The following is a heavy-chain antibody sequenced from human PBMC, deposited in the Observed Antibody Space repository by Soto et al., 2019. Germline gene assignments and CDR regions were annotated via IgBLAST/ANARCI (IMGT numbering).Heavy chain of an antibody. CDR1: GGPISSSSYY. Sequence: PSETLSLTCTVSGGPISSSSYYWGCIRQAPGKGLEWLATIYYTGYTYHNPSLKSHVTISVDTSKNQFSLKLTSVTAADTALYYCARSAIATHWFFDLWGRGTLVTVSS. V-gene: IGHV4-39*01. D-gene: IGHD5-18*01. CDR2: IYYTGYT. J-gene: IGHJ2*01. CDR3: ARSAIATHWFFDL.